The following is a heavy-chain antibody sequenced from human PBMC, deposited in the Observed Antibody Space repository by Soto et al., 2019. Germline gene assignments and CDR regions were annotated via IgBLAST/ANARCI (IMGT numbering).Heavy chain of an antibody. V-gene: IGHV3-30*18. Sequence: GGSLRLSCAASGFTFSSYGMHWVRQAPGKGLEWVAVISYDGSNKYYADSVKGRFTISRDNSKNTLYLQMNSLRAEDTAVYYCAKDFFADFWSGLYGMDVWGQGTTVTVSS. CDR1: GFTFSSYG. CDR3: AKDFFADFWSGLYGMDV. J-gene: IGHJ6*02. CDR2: ISYDGSNK. D-gene: IGHD3-3*01.